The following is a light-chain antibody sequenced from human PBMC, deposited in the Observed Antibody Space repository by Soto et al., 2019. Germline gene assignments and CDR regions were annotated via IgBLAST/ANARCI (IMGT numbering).Light chain of an antibody. CDR1: SSDVGGYNY. Sequence: QSVLTQPPSASGSPGQSVAISCTGTSSDVGGYNYVSWYQQHPGKAPKLMIYEVNKRPSGVPDRFSGSKSGNTASLTVSGLQAEDEADYYCSSYAGSRNVFETGTKLTVL. V-gene: IGLV2-8*01. CDR2: EVN. CDR3: SSYAGSRNV. J-gene: IGLJ1*01.